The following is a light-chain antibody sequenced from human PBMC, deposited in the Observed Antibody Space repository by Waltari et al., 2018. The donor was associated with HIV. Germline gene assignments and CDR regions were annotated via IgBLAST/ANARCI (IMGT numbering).Light chain of an antibody. CDR2: TDH. V-gene: IGLV3-25*03. J-gene: IGLJ3*02. CDR1: ALPNQY. Sequence: SYELTQPPSVSVSPGQTAKIPCSGDALPNQYAHWYQQKPGQAPLLVIYTDHQRPSGSPERCSGSNSGTTVTLIISGVQAEDEADYDCESADNSGTYWVFGGGTKLSVL. CDR3: ESADNSGTYWV.